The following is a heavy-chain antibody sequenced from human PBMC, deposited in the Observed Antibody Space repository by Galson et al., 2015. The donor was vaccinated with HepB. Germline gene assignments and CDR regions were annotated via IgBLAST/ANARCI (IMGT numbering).Heavy chain of an antibody. CDR3: ARIELGPYYYYYYMDV. Sequence: SVKVSCKASGYTFTSYGISWVRQAPGQGLEWMGWISAYNGNTNYAQKLQGRVTMTTDTSTSTACMELRSLRSDDTAVYYCARIELGPYYYYYYMDVWGKGTTVTVSS. D-gene: IGHD7-27*01. J-gene: IGHJ6*03. CDR2: ISAYNGNT. V-gene: IGHV1-18*01. CDR1: GYTFTSYG.